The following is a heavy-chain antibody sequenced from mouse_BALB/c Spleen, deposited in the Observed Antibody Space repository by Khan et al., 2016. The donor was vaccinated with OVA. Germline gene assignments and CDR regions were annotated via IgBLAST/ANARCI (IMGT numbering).Heavy chain of an antibody. CDR1: GFSLTAYG. CDR2: IWGDGST. Sequence: QMQLEESGPGLVAPSQNLSITCTVSGFSLTAYGVNWVRQSPRKGLEWLGMIWGDGSTDYNSALKSRLSISNDNSKSQVFLKMNSLQTDDTARYYCARELRLGGFAYWGQGTLVTVSA. J-gene: IGHJ3*01. D-gene: IGHD1-2*01. CDR3: ARELRLGGFAY. V-gene: IGHV2-6-7*01.